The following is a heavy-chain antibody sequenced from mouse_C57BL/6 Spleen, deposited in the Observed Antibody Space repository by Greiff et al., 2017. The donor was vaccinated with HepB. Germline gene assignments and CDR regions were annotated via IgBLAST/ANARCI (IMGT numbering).Heavy chain of an antibody. CDR3: ARGDYDYVFFAY. Sequence: EVKLMESGGGLVKPGGSLKLSCAASGFTFSDYGMHWVRQAPEKGLEWVAYISSGSSTIYYADTVKGRFTISRDNAKNTLFLQMTSLRSEDTAMYYCARGDYDYVFFAYWGQGTLVTVSA. CDR2: ISSGSSTI. V-gene: IGHV5-17*01. J-gene: IGHJ3*01. CDR1: GFTFSDYG. D-gene: IGHD2-4*01.